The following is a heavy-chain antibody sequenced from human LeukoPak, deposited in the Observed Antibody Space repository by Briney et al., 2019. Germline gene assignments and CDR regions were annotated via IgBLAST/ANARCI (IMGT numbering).Heavy chain of an antibody. D-gene: IGHD2-15*01. V-gene: IGHV3-9*01. CDR3: AKDTFGGLYAFDI. Sequence: GGSLRRSCAASGFTFDNYAKHWVRQAPGKGLEWVSGINWNSGSIGYADTVKGRFTISRDNAKNSLYLQMNSLRAEDTALYYCAKDTFGGLYAFDIWGQGTMVTVSS. CDR2: INWNSGSI. CDR1: GFTFDNYA. J-gene: IGHJ3*02.